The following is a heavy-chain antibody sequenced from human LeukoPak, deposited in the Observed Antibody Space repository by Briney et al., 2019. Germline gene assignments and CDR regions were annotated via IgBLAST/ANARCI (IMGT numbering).Heavy chain of an antibody. CDR1: GGSFSGYY. D-gene: IGHD2-21*01. J-gene: IGHJ3*02. V-gene: IGHV4-34*01. CDR3: ARPGVVRRAFDI. Sequence: SETLSLTCAVYGGSFSGYYWSWIRQPPGKGLEWIGEINHSGSTNYNPSLKSRVTISVDTSKNQFSLKLSSVTAADTAVYYCARPGVVRRAFDIRGQGTMVTVSS. CDR2: INHSGST.